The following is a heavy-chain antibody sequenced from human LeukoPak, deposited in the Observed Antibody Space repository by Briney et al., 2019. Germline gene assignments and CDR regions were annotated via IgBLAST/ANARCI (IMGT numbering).Heavy chain of an antibody. J-gene: IGHJ4*02. D-gene: IGHD3-16*02. CDR2: IRYDGSNI. CDR1: GFTFRSYG. V-gene: IGHV3-30*02. CDR3: AKSNYDYVWGSYPHEDY. Sequence: GGSLRLSCAASGFTFRSYGMHWVRQAPGKGLEWVAFIRYDGSNIYYADSVKGRFTISRDNSKNTLSLQMNSLRAEDTAVYYCAKSNYDYVWGSYPHEDYWGQGTLVTVSS.